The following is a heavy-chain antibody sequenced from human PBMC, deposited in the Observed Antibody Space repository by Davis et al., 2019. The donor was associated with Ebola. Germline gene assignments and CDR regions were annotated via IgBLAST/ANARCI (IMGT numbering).Heavy chain of an antibody. J-gene: IGHJ4*02. V-gene: IGHV3-13*01. D-gene: IGHD2-15*01. Sequence: GSLRLSCEASGFTFSNYDMHWVRQATGKGLEWVSAIGTAGDTYYPGSVKGRFTISRENAKNSLYLQMNSLRAGDTAVYYCAKSHCSGGSCPYYFDFWGQGTQVTVSS. CDR2: IGTAGDT. CDR1: GFTFSNYD. CDR3: AKSHCSGGSCPYYFDF.